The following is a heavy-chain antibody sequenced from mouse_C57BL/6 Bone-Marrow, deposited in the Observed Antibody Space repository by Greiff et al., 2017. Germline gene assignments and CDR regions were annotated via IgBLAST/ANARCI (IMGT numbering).Heavy chain of an antibody. V-gene: IGHV14-4*01. CDR2: IDPENGDT. CDR1: GFNIKDDY. Sequence: EVQLQQSGAELVRPGASVKLSCPASGFNIKDDYMHWVKQRPEQGLEWIGWIDPENGDTEYASKFQGKATITADTSSNTAYLQLSSLTSEDTAVYYCTTARYFDVWGTGTTVTVSS. CDR3: TTARYFDV. J-gene: IGHJ1*03.